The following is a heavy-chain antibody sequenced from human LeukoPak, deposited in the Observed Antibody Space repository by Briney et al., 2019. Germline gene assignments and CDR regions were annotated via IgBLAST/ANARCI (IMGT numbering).Heavy chain of an antibody. CDR2: IYHSGST. V-gene: IGHV4-38-2*02. CDR3: AREGPSLTMTIQRPYYYMDV. D-gene: IGHD3-22*01. J-gene: IGHJ6*03. CDR1: GYSISSGYY. Sequence: SETLSLTCTVSGYSISSGYYWGWIRQPPGKGLEWIGSIYHSGSTYYNPSLKSRVTISVDTSKNQFSLKLSSVTAADTAVYYCAREGPSLTMTIQRPYYYMDVWGKGTTVTVSS.